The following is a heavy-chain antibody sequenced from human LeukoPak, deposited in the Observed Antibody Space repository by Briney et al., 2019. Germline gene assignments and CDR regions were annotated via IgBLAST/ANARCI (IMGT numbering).Heavy chain of an antibody. Sequence: RSGGSLRLSCAASGFTFSSYGMHWVRQAPGKGLEWVAVISYDGSNKYYADSVKGRFIISRDNSKNTLYLEMNSLRAEDTAVYYCAKDFWEMSTTDYWGQGTLVTVSS. J-gene: IGHJ4*02. CDR2: ISYDGSNK. CDR3: AKDFWEMSTTDY. D-gene: IGHD5-24*01. V-gene: IGHV3-30*18. CDR1: GFTFSSYG.